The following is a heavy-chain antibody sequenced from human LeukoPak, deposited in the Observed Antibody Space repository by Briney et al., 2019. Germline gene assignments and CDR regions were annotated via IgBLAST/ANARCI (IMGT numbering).Heavy chain of an antibody. CDR3: SRAGIYYVPGSYYNVLTPTFDY. D-gene: IGHD3-10*01. Sequence: SVKVSCKASGGTFSSYAISWVRQAPGQGLEWMGGIIPIFGTANYAQKFQGRVTITADESTSTAYMELSSLRSEDTAVDYCSRAGIYYVPGSYYNVLTPTFDYWGKGTLSPSPQ. V-gene: IGHV1-69*01. CDR2: IIPIFGTA. J-gene: IGHJ4*02. CDR1: GGTFSSYA.